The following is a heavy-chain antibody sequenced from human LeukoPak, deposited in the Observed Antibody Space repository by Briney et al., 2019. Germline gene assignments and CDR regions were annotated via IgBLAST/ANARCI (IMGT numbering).Heavy chain of an antibody. CDR2: IYWNDDK. Sequence: SGPTLVYPTQTLTLTCTFSGFSLSTSGVGVGWIRQPPGKALEWLALIYWNDDKRYSPSLKSRLTITKDTSKNQVVLTMTNMDPVDTATYYCAHIQRFLEWLSQRGAFDIWGQGTMVTVSS. D-gene: IGHD3-3*01. CDR3: AHIQRFLEWLSQRGAFDI. CDR1: GFSLSTSGVG. J-gene: IGHJ3*02. V-gene: IGHV2-5*01.